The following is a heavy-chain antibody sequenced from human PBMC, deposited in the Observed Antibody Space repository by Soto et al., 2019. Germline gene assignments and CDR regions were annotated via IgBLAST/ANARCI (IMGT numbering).Heavy chain of an antibody. J-gene: IGHJ4*02. Sequence: GSVKGSCKTSGYTFRAYYVHWARPAPGRGFQWLGWINPSNEITTFSEFFQGRITMPRDTSTNTVHMELNRLPSDDTAVYYCMRGGWGDSPIDYWGQGTQGNVSS. CDR3: MRGGWGDSPIDY. CDR2: INPSNEIT. D-gene: IGHD1-26*01. CDR1: GYTFRAYY. V-gene: IGHV1-2*02.